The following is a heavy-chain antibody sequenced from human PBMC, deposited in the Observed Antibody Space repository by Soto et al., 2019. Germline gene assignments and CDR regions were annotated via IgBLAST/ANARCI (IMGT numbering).Heavy chain of an antibody. CDR2: INPSGGST. CDR1: GYTFTSYY. D-gene: IGHD3-10*01. Sequence: GASVKVSCKASGYTFTSYYMHWVRQAPGQGLEWMGIINPSGGSTSYAQKFQGRVNMTRDTSTSTVYMELSSLSSEDTAVFFFARAQGSITMVGGVPDFDYWGQGTLVTVSS. CDR3: ARAQGSITMVGGVPDFDY. V-gene: IGHV1-46*01. J-gene: IGHJ4*02.